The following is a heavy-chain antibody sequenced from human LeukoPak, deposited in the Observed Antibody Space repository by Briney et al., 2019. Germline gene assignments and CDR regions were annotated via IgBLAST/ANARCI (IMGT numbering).Heavy chain of an antibody. CDR1: GGSISSYY. D-gene: IGHD3-3*01. J-gene: IGHJ4*02. CDR2: IYTSGST. Sequence: SETLSLTCTVSGGSISSYYWSWIRQPAGKGLGWIGRIYTSGSTNYNPSLKSRVTISVDKSKNQFSLKLSSVTAADTAVYYCATEVGGDFNYWGQGTLVTVSS. V-gene: IGHV4-4*07. CDR3: ATEVGGDFNY.